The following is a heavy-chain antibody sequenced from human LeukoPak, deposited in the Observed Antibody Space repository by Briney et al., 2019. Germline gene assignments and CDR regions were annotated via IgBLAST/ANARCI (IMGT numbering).Heavy chain of an antibody. D-gene: IGHD6-19*01. J-gene: IGHJ3*02. CDR1: GFTFNDYA. CDR3: AKSDGHGTGYGFHI. Sequence: GGSLRLSCAASGFTFNDYAMYWIRESPGRGLEWVALIRDDGSDTYHADSVKGRFTISRDNSKNTVFLRMNSLRGEDSAIYYCAKSDGHGTGYGFHIWGQGTMVTVSS. V-gene: IGHV3-30*02. CDR2: IRDDGSDT.